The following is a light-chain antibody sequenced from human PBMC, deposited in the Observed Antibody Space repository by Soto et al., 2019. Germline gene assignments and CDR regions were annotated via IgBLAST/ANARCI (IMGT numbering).Light chain of an antibody. V-gene: IGKV1-5*03. CDR3: QQYNDSFPYT. J-gene: IGKJ2*01. CDR2: EAS. Sequence: DIQMTQSPSTLSASVGDRVTITCRASQSISRWLAWYQQKPGTAPKLLIYEASTLESGVPSRFSGSRSGTEFTLTVSSLQPDDFATYYCQQYNDSFPYTFGQGTKLYIK. CDR1: QSISRW.